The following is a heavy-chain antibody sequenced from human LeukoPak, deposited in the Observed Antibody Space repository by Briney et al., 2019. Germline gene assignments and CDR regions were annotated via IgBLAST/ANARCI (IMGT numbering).Heavy chain of an antibody. D-gene: IGHD3-3*01. CDR3: AREPTIFGVVIPFDY. CDR1: GFTFSSYS. Sequence: GGSLRLSCAASGFTFSSYSMNWVRQAPGKGLEWVAVISYDGSNKYYADSVKGRFTISRDNSKNTLYLQMNSLRAEDTAVYYCAREPTIFGVVIPFDYWGQGTLVTVSS. CDR2: ISYDGSNK. V-gene: IGHV3-30*03. J-gene: IGHJ4*02.